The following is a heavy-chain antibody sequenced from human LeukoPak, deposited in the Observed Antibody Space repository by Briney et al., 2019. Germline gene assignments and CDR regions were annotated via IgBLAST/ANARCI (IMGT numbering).Heavy chain of an antibody. CDR3: AKDGYDSGDYGMDV. J-gene: IGHJ6*02. CDR1: GFTFSSYA. Sequence: GGSLRLSCAASGFTFSSYAMSWVRQAPGKGLEWVSAISGSGGSTYYADSMKGRFTISRDNSKNTLYLQMNSLRAEDTAVYYCAKDGYDSGDYGMDVWGQGTTVTVSS. CDR2: ISGSGGST. V-gene: IGHV3-23*01. D-gene: IGHD3-10*01.